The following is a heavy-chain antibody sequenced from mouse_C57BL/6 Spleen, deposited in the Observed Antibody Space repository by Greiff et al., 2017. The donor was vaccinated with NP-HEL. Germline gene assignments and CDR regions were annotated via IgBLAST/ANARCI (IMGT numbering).Heavy chain of an antibody. CDR3: AREAQAGDY. CDR2: ISYDGSN. J-gene: IGHJ4*01. Sequence: DVQLQESGPGLVKPSQSLSLTCSVTGYSITSGYYWNWIRQFPGNKLEWMGYISYDGSNNYNPSLKNRISITRDTSKNQFFLKLNSVTTEDTATYYCAREAQAGDYWGQGTSVTVSS. V-gene: IGHV3-6*01. CDR1: GYSITSGYY. D-gene: IGHD3-2*02.